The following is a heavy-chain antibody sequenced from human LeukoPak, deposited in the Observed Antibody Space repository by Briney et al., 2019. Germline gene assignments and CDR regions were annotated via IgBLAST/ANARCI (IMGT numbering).Heavy chain of an antibody. V-gene: IGHV4-39*07. CDR1: GGSISSSSYY. D-gene: IGHD6-19*01. CDR3: ARDGSGWYLLDY. CDR2: IYYSGST. Sequence: SETLSLTCTVSGGSISSSSYYWGWIRQPPGKGLEWIGSIYYSGSTYYNPSLKSRVTISVDTSKNQFSLKLSSVTPADTAVYYCARDGSGWYLLDYWGQGTLVTVSS. J-gene: IGHJ4*02.